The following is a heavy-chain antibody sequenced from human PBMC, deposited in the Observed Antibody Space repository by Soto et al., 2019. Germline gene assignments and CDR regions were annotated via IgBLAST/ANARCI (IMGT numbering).Heavy chain of an antibody. CDR3: AREYSYGSGTYFDY. CDR2: IIPVFNTT. V-gene: IGHV1-69*01. CDR1: GGSFASYA. Sequence: QVQLVQSGAVVKKPGSSVKVSCKAAGGSFASYAITWLRQAPGQGLEWMGGIIPVFNTTTYAQKFQDRVTITADEATNTAYMQLSSLRSEDTAVYYCAREYSYGSGTYFDYWGQGTLVIVSS. J-gene: IGHJ4*02. D-gene: IGHD3-10*01.